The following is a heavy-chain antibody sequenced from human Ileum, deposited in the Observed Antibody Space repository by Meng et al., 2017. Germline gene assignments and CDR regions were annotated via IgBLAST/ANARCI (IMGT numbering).Heavy chain of an antibody. CDR3: ARGAWLVRGVIISSFDY. CDR1: GGLSSGYY. V-gene: IGHV4-34*01. D-gene: IGHD3-10*01. CDR2: IHHSGST. J-gene: IGHJ4*02. Sequence: QVQLSRRGPGTLTPSDTRPLPCAVHGGLSSGYYWSWIRQPPEKGLAWIGEIHHSGSTNYNPSLKSRVTTSVDTSKNQFSLKLTSVTAADTAVYYCARGAWLVRGVIISSFDYWGQGALVTVSS.